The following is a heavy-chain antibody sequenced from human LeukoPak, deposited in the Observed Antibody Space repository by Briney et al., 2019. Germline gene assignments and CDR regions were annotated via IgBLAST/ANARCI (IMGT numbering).Heavy chain of an antibody. CDR1: GFTFSNYA. J-gene: IGHJ4*02. CDR2: VSGGCTST. Sequence: GGSLRLSCAASGFTFSNYAMNWVRQAPGKGLEWVSSVSGGCTSTYYADSVKGRFTISRDNSKNALYLQMDTLRAEDTAVYYCATTPTYGDYTDYWGQGTLVTVAS. D-gene: IGHD4-17*01. CDR3: ATTPTYGDYTDY. V-gene: IGHV3-23*01.